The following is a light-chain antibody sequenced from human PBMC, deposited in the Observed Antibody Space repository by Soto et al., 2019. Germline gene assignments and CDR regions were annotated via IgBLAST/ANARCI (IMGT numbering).Light chain of an antibody. J-gene: IGLJ2*01. CDR3: SSYTSSSTVV. V-gene: IGLV2-14*01. CDR2: EVS. CDR1: SSDVGGYKY. Sequence: QSVLTQPASVSGSPGQSITISCTGTSSDVGGYKYVSWYQQHPGKAPKVMIYEVSNRPSGVSNRFSGSKSGNTASLTISGLQAEDEADYYCSSYTSSSTVVFGGGNKLTVL.